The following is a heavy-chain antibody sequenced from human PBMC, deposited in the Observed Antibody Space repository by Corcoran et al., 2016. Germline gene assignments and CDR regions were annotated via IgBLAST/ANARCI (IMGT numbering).Heavy chain of an antibody. CDR3: AREKRGVGFDY. Sequence: EVQLVESGGGLVQPVGSLRLSCAASGFTFSSYDMHWVRQATGKGLEWVSAIGTAGDTYYPGSVKGRFTISRENAKNSLYLQMNSLRAGDMAVYYCAREKRGVGFDYWGQGTLVTVSS. D-gene: IGHD3-10*01. V-gene: IGHV3-13*01. J-gene: IGHJ4*02. CDR1: GFTFSSYD. CDR2: IGTAGDT.